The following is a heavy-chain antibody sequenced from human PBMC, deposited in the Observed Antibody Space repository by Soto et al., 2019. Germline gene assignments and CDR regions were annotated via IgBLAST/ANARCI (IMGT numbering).Heavy chain of an antibody. V-gene: IGHV4-30-2*01. Sequence: SETLSLTCAVSGGSISSGGYSWSWIRQPPGKGLEWIGYIYHSGSTYYDPSLKSRVTISVDRSKNQFSLKLSSVTAADTAVYYCARASLGGYRIPSFDYWGQGTLVTVSS. J-gene: IGHJ4*02. CDR1: GGSISSGGYS. CDR2: IYHSGST. CDR3: ARASLGGYRIPSFDY. D-gene: IGHD5-12*01.